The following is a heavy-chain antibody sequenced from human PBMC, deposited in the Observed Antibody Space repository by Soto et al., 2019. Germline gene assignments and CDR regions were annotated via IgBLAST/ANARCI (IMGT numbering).Heavy chain of an antibody. CDR2: IIPIFGTA. D-gene: IGHD1-26*01. CDR1: GCTFSSYA. J-gene: IGHJ4*02. CDR3: ARDPVGATGFNY. V-gene: IGHV1-69*06. Sequence: SVKVSCKASGCTFSSYAISWVRQAPGQGLEWMGGIIPIFGTANYAQKFQGRVTITADKSTSTAYMELSSLRSEDTAVYYCARDPVGATGFNYWGQGTLVTVSS.